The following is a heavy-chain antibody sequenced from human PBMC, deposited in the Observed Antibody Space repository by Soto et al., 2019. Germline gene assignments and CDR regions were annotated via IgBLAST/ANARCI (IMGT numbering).Heavy chain of an antibody. D-gene: IGHD4-17*01. CDR3: ARVAYGDYGVDV. CDR1: GDTFSRYA. J-gene: IGHJ6*02. CDR2: IIPTFGTP. Sequence: QVQLVQSGAEVKKPGSSVKVSCKASGDTFSRYAISWVRQAPGQGLKWMGGIIPTFGTPNYAQKFQGRVTIIADESTSTVYMEVSSLTSEDTAMYYCARVAYGDYGVDVWGQGTTVTVSS. V-gene: IGHV1-69*01.